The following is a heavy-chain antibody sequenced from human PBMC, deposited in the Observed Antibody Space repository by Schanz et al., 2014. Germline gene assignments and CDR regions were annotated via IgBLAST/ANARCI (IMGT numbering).Heavy chain of an antibody. CDR3: ARDSGLLWFGGRSYGGMDV. CDR2: IKSDGRST. Sequence: EVQLVESGGGLVQPGGSLRLSCVASGFTFSNYWMHWVRQAPGKGLVWVSRIKSDGRSTNYADFVRGRFTISRDNAKNTLYLQLNSLRAEDTAVYYCARDSGLLWFGGRSYGGMDVWGRGTTVTVSS. D-gene: IGHD3-10*01. V-gene: IGHV3-74*01. J-gene: IGHJ6*02. CDR1: GFTFSNYW.